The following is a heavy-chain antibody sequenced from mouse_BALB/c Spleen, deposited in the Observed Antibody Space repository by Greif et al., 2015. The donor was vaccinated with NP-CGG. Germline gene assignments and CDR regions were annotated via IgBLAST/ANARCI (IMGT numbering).Heavy chain of an antibody. CDR1: GYSITSGYY. Sequence: VQLKESGPGLVKPSQSLSLTCSVTGYSITSGYYWNWIRQFPGNKLEWMGYISYDGSNNYNPSLKNRISITRDTSKNQFFLKLNSVTTEDTATCYCASYYGNYWYFDVWGAGTTVTVSS. CDR3: ASYYGNYWYFDV. D-gene: IGHD2-1*01. V-gene: IGHV3-6*02. CDR2: ISYDGSN. J-gene: IGHJ1*01.